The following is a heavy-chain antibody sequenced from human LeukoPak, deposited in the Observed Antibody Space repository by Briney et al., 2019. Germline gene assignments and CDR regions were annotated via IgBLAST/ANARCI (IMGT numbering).Heavy chain of an antibody. CDR1: GFTFSDYY. V-gene: IGHV3-11*03. CDR3: ARQPSRQNFDY. CDR2: ISPSGRHT. D-gene: IGHD2-2*01. Sequence: GGSLRLSCAASGFTFSDYYMSWIRQAPGKGLEWGSYISPSGRHTNYADSVKGRFTISTDNAKNSLYLQMNSLRAEDTAVYYCARQPSRQNFDYWGQGALVTVSS. J-gene: IGHJ4*02.